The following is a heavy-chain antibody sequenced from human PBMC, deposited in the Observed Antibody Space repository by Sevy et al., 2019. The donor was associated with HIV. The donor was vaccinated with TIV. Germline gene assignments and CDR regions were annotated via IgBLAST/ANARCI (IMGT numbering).Heavy chain of an antibody. CDR3: TRTVAAGGETYYYYYALDV. CDR1: GDSMSSSSYY. J-gene: IGHJ6*02. D-gene: IGHD6-13*01. V-gene: IGHV4-39*01. CDR2: IYYSGNA. Sequence: SETLSLTCSVSGDSMSSSSYYWGWIRQPPGKGLEWIGNIYYSGNAYYNPSLKSRVSMSVDTSNNQFSLNLSSVTAADTAVYYCTRTVAAGGETYYYYYALDVWGQGTTVTVSS.